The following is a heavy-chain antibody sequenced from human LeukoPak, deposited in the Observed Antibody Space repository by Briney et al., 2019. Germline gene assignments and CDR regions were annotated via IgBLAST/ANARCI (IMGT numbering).Heavy chain of an antibody. CDR3: AKSRGSGTYCFDC. CDR1: GFIFSNYA. J-gene: IGHJ4*02. CDR2: IDNGGTT. Sequence: PGGSLRLSCAASGFIFSNYAMSWVRQAPGKGLEWVSTIDNGGTTYCPDSLKGRFTISRDNSKNTLYLQMNSLRAEDTATYYCAKSRGSGTYCFDCWGQGPVDPVSS. V-gene: IGHV3-23*01. D-gene: IGHD3-10*01.